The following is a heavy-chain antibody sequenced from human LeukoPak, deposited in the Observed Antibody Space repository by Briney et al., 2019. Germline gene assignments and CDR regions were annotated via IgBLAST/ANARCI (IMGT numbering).Heavy chain of an antibody. CDR2: ITSSSSRL. Sequence: GGSLRLSCAASGFTFNTYGMTWVRQAPGKGLEWVSYITSSSSRLYYAESVKGRFTISRDNSKSTLYIQMNSLRAEDTAVYYCARAKPKNMVRGLIMRRESRYYFDYWGQGTLVTVSS. V-gene: IGHV3-48*01. J-gene: IGHJ4*02. D-gene: IGHD3-10*01. CDR1: GFTFNTYG. CDR3: ARAKPKNMVRGLIMRRESRYYFDY.